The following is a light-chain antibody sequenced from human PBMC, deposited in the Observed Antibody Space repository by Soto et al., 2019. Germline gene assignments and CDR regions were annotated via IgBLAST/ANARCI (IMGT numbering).Light chain of an antibody. V-gene: IGLV1-40*01. CDR1: SSNLGAGYD. J-gene: IGLJ2*01. Sequence: QSVLTQPPSESGAPGQRVTISCTGSSSNLGAGYDVHWYQHLPGTAPELLIYGNTNRPSGVPDRISASKSGTSASLAITGLRAEDEADYYCQSYDSSLSAVVFGGGTKLTVL. CDR3: QSYDSSLSAVV. CDR2: GNT.